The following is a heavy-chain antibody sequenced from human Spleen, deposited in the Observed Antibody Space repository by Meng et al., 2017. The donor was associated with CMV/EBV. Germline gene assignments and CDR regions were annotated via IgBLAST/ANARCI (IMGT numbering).Heavy chain of an antibody. CDR2: ISSGSSYI. CDR3: AREGIGYCSSTSCYSPLDY. CDR1: FSSYG. J-gene: IGHJ4*02. D-gene: IGHD2-2*01. Sequence: FSSYGMNWVRQAPGTGLDLVSFISSGSSYIYYADSVKGRFTISRDNAKNSLYLQMNSLRVEDTAVYYCAREGIGYCSSTSCYSPLDYWGQGTLVTVSS. V-gene: IGHV3-21*01.